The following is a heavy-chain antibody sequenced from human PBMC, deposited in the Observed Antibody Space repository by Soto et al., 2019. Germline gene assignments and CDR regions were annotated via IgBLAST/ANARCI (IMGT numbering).Heavy chain of an antibody. CDR2: ISWDGGKT. V-gene: IGHV3-43*01. D-gene: IGHD6-19*01. CDR1: GFTFDDYT. J-gene: IGHJ6*04. Sequence: EVQLVESGGVVVQPGGSLRLSCAASGFTFDDYTIHWVRQAPGKSLEWVSLISWDGGKTYYADSVKGRFTISRDNSKNSLHLQMNRLTTEDSASYYCAKDRAAVTGAYYYYAMDVWGKGTTVTVSS. CDR3: AKDRAAVTGAYYYYAMDV.